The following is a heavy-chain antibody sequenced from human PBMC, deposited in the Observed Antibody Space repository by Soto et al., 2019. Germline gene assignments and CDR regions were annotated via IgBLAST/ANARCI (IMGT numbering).Heavy chain of an antibody. CDR1: GYPVTAYY. J-gene: IGHJ3*02. CDR2: INPATGAA. D-gene: IGHD3-3*01. Sequence: QLHLVQSGAVVKKPGASVTVSCSASGYPVTAYYMHWVRQAPGRGLEWMGGINPATGAAKYTQTFRGRVPMTRDTSPSTVFMELSGLTSEDTAVFYCARGGGVGVAGSAAFDMWGQGTLVTVSS. V-gene: IGHV1-2*02. CDR3: ARGGGVGVAGSAAFDM.